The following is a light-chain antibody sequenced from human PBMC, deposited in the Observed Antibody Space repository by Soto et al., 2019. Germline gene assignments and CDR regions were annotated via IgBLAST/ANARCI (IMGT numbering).Light chain of an antibody. Sequence: DIQMTQSPSSVSASVGDRVTISCRASQDISNWLAWYQQKPGEAPKFLIYAASNLQSGVPSKFSVSGSGTDFTLTISSLQPEDLAVYYCQQARRFPITFSQGTRLEIK. CDR1: QDISNW. J-gene: IGKJ5*01. CDR3: QQARRFPIT. V-gene: IGKV1-12*01. CDR2: AAS.